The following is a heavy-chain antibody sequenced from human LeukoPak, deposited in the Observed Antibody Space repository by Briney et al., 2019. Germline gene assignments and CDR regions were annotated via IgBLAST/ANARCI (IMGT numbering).Heavy chain of an antibody. CDR3: GQEAVAGSRRGIDY. V-gene: IGHV4-39*01. CDR1: GGSISSSSYY. D-gene: IGHD6-19*01. CDR2: IYYSGPT. J-gene: IGHJ4*02. Sequence: PSGTLSLTCTVSGGSISSSSYYWGWIRPPPGKGLGWIGCIYYSGPTSSNPSLRSRFPISVDTSKNQFSLKLSSVTAADTAVFYCGQEAVAGSRRGIDYWGQGTLVTVS.